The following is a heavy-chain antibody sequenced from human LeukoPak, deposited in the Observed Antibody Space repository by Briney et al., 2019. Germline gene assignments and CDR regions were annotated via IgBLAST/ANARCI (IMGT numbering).Heavy chain of an antibody. CDR1: GFTFSSYW. Sequence: GGSLRLSCAASGFTFSSYWMSWVRQAPGKGLEWVSAISGSGGSTYYADSVKGRFTISRDNSNNTLYLQMNSLRAEDTAVYYCAKDRVLRYFDWLFDLDYWGQGTLVTVSS. CDR2: ISGSGGST. J-gene: IGHJ4*02. V-gene: IGHV3-23*01. CDR3: AKDRVLRYFDWLFDLDY. D-gene: IGHD3-9*01.